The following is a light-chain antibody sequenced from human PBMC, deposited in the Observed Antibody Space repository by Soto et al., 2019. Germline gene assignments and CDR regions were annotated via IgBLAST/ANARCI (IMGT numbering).Light chain of an antibody. Sequence: QSVLAQPPSASGTPGQGVTISCSGSTSNIGSNYVYWYQQLPGTAPKLLIYRNNQRPSGVPDRFSGSKSGTSASLAISGLRSDDEADYFCATWDESLNGFYVFGTGTKVTVL. V-gene: IGLV1-47*01. CDR3: ATWDESLNGFYV. CDR2: RNN. CDR1: TSNIGSNY. J-gene: IGLJ1*01.